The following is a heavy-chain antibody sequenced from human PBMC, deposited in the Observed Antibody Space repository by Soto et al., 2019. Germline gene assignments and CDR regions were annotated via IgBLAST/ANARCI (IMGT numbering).Heavy chain of an antibody. Sequence: EVQLLESGGGLVQPGGSLRLSCAASGFTFSSYAMSWVRQAPGKGLEWVSAIRGSGGSTYYADSVKGRSTISRDNSKKPLYLQMNSVRAEDTAVYYCTASSGWYNAFDIWGQGTMVTVSS. D-gene: IGHD6-19*01. CDR1: GFTFSSYA. CDR2: IRGSGGST. J-gene: IGHJ3*02. V-gene: IGHV3-23*01. CDR3: TASSGWYNAFDI.